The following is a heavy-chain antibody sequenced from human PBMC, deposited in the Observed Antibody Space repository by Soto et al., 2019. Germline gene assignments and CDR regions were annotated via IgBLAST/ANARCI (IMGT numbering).Heavy chain of an antibody. CDR1: GGSVSSGGYY. D-gene: IGHD3-22*01. CDR2: IYYSGST. V-gene: IGHV4-31*03. CDR3: ARARNPTYYYDSSGYSLDY. J-gene: IGHJ4*02. Sequence: PSETLSLTCTVSGGSVSSGGYYWSWIRQPPGKGLEWIGYIYYSGSTYYNPSLKSRVTISVDTSKNQFSLKLSSVTAADTAVYYCARARNPTYYYDSSGYSLDYWGQGTLVTVSS.